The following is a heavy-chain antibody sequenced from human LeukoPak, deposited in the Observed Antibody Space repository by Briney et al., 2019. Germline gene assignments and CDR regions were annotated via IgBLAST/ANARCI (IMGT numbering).Heavy chain of an antibody. CDR2: ISGSGGST. D-gene: IGHD3-22*01. V-gene: IGHV3-23*01. J-gene: IGHJ4*02. CDR1: GFTFSSYG. CDR3: AKFAMATMIVVVIKGFDY. Sequence: GGSLRLSCAASGFTFSSYGMYWVRQAPGKGLEWVSAISGSGGSTYYADSVKGRFTISRDNSKNTLYLQMNSLRAEDTAVYYCAKFAMATMIVVVIKGFDYWGQGTLVTVSS.